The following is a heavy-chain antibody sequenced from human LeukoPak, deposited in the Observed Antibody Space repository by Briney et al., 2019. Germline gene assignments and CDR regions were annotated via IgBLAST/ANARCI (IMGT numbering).Heavy chain of an antibody. CDR2: INHSGST. Sequence: PSETLSLTCAVYGGSFSGYYWSWIRQPPGKGLEWIGEINHSGSTNYNPSLKSRVTISVDTSKNQFSLKLSSVTAADTAVYYCARGPGYCSSTSCYTSGYYYYGMDVWGQGTTVTVSS. J-gene: IGHJ6*02. V-gene: IGHV4-34*01. D-gene: IGHD2-2*02. CDR3: ARGPGYCSSTSCYTSGYYYYGMDV. CDR1: GGSFSGYY.